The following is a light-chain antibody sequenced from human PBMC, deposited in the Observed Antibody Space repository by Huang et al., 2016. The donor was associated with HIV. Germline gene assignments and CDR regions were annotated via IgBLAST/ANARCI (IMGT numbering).Light chain of an antibody. V-gene: IGKV1-5*03. J-gene: IGKJ2*01. CDR2: KAS. CDR3: QQYKSYST. Sequence: DIQMTQSPSTLSASVGDRVPITCRASQNISGWLAWYQQKPGKAPKLLIYKASSLESGVRSRFSGSGSGTEFTLPISSLQPDDLATYHCQQYKSYSTFGQGTKLEIK. CDR1: QNISGW.